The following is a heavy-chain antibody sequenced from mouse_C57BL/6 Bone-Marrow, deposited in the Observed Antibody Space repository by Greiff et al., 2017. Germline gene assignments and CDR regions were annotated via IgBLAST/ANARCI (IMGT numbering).Heavy chain of an antibody. CDR2: ISNGGGST. CDR1: GFTFSDYY. Sequence: DVKLVESGGGLVQPGGSLKLSCAASGFTFSDYYMYWVRQTPEKRLEWVAYISNGGGSTYYPDTVKGRFTISRDNAKNTLYLQMSRLKSEDTAMYYCARQDFYYGYFDVWGTGTTVTVSS. CDR3: ARQDFYYGYFDV. V-gene: IGHV5-12*01. J-gene: IGHJ1*03.